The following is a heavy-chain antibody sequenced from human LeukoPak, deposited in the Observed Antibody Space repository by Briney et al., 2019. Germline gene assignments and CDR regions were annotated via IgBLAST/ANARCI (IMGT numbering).Heavy chain of an antibody. J-gene: IGHJ1*01. CDR2: ISSVGSYR. CDR3: ARGTDADYEFWGGYDTVYSEH. CDR1: GFTFSSYS. Sequence: NPGGPLRLSCAASGFTFSSYSLNWVRQAPGKGLEWVSSISSVGSYRYYADSVKGRFTISRDNAKNSLYLQMNSLRADDTAVYYCARGTDADYEFWGGYDTVYSEHWGQGTLVTVSS. D-gene: IGHD3-3*01. V-gene: IGHV3-21*06.